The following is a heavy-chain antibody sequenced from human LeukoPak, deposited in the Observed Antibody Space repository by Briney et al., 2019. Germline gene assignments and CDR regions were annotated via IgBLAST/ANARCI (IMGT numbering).Heavy chain of an antibody. Sequence: GGSLRLSCAASGFIVNTYYMSWVRQAPGKGLEWVSATSSSGTSTYYADSVKGRFTIFRDNSKNTLYLQMNSLRAEDTAVYYCAKDIAYYYDSSGPLFDNWGQGTLVTVSS. CDR3: AKDIAYYYDSSGPLFDN. J-gene: IGHJ4*02. CDR1: GFIVNTYY. V-gene: IGHV3-23*01. CDR2: TSSSGTST. D-gene: IGHD3-22*01.